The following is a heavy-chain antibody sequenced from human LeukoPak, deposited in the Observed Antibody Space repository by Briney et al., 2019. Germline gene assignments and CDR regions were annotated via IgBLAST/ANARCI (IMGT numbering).Heavy chain of an antibody. D-gene: IGHD2-2*01. CDR3: ARRAAASGASYWFDP. CDR1: GYSFTSYW. CDR2: IYPGDSDT. V-gene: IGHV5-51*01. J-gene: IGHJ5*02. Sequence: PGESLKISCKGSGYSFTSYWIGWVRQMPGKGLEWMGIIYPGDSDTRYSPSFQGQVTISADKSISTAYLQWSSLKASDTAMYYCARRAAASGASYWFDPWGQGTLVTGSS.